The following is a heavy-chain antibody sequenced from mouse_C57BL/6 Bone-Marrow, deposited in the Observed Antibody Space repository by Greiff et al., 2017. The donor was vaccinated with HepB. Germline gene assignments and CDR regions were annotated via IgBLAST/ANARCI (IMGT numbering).Heavy chain of an antibody. V-gene: IGHV5-6*01. CDR2: ISSGGSYT. J-gene: IGHJ2*01. CDR1: GFTFSSYG. Sequence: EVKLVESGGDLVKPGGSLKLSCAASGFTFSSYGMSWVLQTPDKRLEWVATISSGGSYTYYPDSVKGRFTISRDNAKNTLYLQMSSLKSEDTAMYYCARHGGVLITTFSRFDYWGQGTTLTVSS. CDR3: ARHGGVLITTFSRFDY. D-gene: IGHD1-1*01.